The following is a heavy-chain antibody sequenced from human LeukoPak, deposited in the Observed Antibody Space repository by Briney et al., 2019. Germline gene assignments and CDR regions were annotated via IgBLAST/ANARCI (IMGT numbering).Heavy chain of an antibody. CDR2: IYSGGST. D-gene: IGHD2-2*01. CDR1: GFTVSSNY. V-gene: IGHV3-66*04. Sequence: GGSLRLSRAASGFTVSSNYMSWVRQAPGKGLEWVSVIYSGGSTYYADSVKGRFTISRDNSKNTLYLQMNSLRAEDTAVYYCAKLGCSSTSCKPIDYWGQGTLVTVSS. J-gene: IGHJ4*02. CDR3: AKLGCSSTSCKPIDY.